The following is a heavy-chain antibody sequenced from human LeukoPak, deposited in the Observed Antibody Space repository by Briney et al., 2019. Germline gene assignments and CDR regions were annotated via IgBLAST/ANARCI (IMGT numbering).Heavy chain of an antibody. Sequence: GGSLRLSCAASGFTFSSYSMNWVRQAPGKGLEWVSSISSSSSYIYYADSVKGRFTISRDNAKNSLYLQMNSLRAEDTAVYYCANRYSSGWYYFDYWGQGTLVTVSS. CDR3: ANRYSSGWYYFDY. CDR1: GFTFSSYS. V-gene: IGHV3-21*01. J-gene: IGHJ4*02. CDR2: ISSSSSYI. D-gene: IGHD6-19*01.